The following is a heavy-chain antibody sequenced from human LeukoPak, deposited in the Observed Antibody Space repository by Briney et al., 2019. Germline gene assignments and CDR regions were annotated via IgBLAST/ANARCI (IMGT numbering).Heavy chain of an antibody. CDR2: IYPGDSDT. CDR3: ARLRYYGSGSYYGLTYGMDV. J-gene: IGHJ6*02. Sequence: GESLKISCKGSGYSFTSYWIGWVRQMPGKGLEWMGIIYPGDSDTRYSPSFQGQVTISADKSISTAYLQWSSLKASDTAMYYCARLRYYGSGSYYGLTYGMDVWGQGTTVTVSS. CDR1: GYSFTSYW. V-gene: IGHV5-51*01. D-gene: IGHD3-10*01.